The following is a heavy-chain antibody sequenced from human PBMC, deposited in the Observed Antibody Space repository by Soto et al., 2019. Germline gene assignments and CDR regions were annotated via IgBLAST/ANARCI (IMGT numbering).Heavy chain of an antibody. CDR1: GFTFNNVA. CDR3: AKDDRWLVPTYFDD. V-gene: IGHV3-23*01. CDR2: IRGSGDRT. D-gene: IGHD6-19*01. J-gene: IGHJ4*02. Sequence: EVQLLESGGGLVQPGGSLGLSCAASGFTFNNVAMSWVRQAPGKGLEWVSAIRGSGDRTEYADSVKRRFTISRDSSTNTLYLQMNSLRAEDTAIYYCAKDDRWLVPTYFDDWGQGTLVTVSS.